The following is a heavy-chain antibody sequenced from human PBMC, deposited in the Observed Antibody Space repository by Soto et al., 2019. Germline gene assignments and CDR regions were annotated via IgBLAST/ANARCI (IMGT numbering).Heavy chain of an antibody. CDR2: SIPLFGIT. V-gene: IGHV1-69*12. Sequence: QVQLVQSGAEVKKPGSSVKVSCKASGGTFSSHGFNWVRQAPGQGLEWIGGSIPLFGITNHTQKFQDRITITADASTTTAYVELMGLRSYDTAGYSCARDRGSGLVNWGQGTLLTVSS. J-gene: IGHJ4*02. CDR3: ARDRGSGLVN. CDR1: GGTFSSHG. D-gene: IGHD3-10*01.